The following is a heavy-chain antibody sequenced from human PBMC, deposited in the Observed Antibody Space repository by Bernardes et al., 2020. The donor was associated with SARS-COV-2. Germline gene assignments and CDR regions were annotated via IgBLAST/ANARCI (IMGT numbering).Heavy chain of an antibody. CDR3: AKTFRGSYSDAFDI. Sequence: GGPFRLPCVAIRSPFSTYGMHSVPRAPGKGLEWAAVISYDGSNRSYADSVKGRFTISRDNSKNTLYLQMNSLRAEDTAVYYCAKTFRGSYSDAFDIWGQGTMVTVSS. D-gene: IGHD1-26*01. J-gene: IGHJ3*02. CDR1: RSPFSTYG. V-gene: IGHV3-30*18. CDR2: ISYDGSNR.